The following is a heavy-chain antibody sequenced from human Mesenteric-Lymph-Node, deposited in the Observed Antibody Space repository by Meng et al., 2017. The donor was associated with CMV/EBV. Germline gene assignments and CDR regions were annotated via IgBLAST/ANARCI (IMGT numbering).Heavy chain of an antibody. CDR3: ARAPLSGSYNDY. D-gene: IGHD1-26*01. CDR1: GDYSGSSS. J-gene: IGHJ4*02. V-gene: IGHV4-59*01. Sequence: CSFSGDYSGSSSWSWIRQPPGKGLQWLAYISDTGITNYNPSLKSRVTLSGDTSRNQFSLKLNSVTAADTAVYYCARAPLSGSYNDYWGQGILVTVSS. CDR2: ISDTGIT.